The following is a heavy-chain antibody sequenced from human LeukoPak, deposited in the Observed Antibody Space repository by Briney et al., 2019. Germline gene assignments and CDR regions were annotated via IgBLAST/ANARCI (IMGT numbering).Heavy chain of an antibody. J-gene: IGHJ3*02. Sequence: ASVKVSFKASGYTFTAYYMHWVRQAPGQGLEWMGWINPNSGGTNYLQKFQGRVTMTRDTSISTAYMELTRLRSDDTAVYYCASDFGGNDAFGIWGQGTMVTVSS. D-gene: IGHD4-23*01. CDR3: ASDFGGNDAFGI. CDR2: INPNSGGT. V-gene: IGHV1-2*02. CDR1: GYTFTAYY.